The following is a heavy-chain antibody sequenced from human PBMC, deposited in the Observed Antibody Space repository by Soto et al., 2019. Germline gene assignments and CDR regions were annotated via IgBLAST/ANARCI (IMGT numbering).Heavy chain of an antibody. CDR2: IDHSGST. J-gene: IGHJ4*02. CDR1: GGSISSGGYS. Sequence: QLQLQESGSGLVKPSQTLSLTCAVSGGSISSGGYSWSWIRHPPGKGLEWIGYIDHSGSTYYHPSGKSQVDISVDRSKNQFSPKLSSVTAADTAVYYCAREYCSGGSCYFDYWGQGTLVTVSS. V-gene: IGHV4-30-2*01. D-gene: IGHD2-15*01. CDR3: AREYCSGGSCYFDY.